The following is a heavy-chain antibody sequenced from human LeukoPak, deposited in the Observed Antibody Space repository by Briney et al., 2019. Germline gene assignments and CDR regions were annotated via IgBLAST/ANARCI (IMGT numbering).Heavy chain of an antibody. Sequence: PGGSLRLSCEVSGFTIKNFGMRWVRQAPGKGLEWVAVIWYDGGQKHYVESVKGRFTISKENSMTTLSLQLNGLRVEEPGCYYCVKGAAGHYDFDASFYLESWGQGNLVTVSP. D-gene: IGHD3-3*01. CDR1: GFTIKNFG. CDR3: VKGAAGHYDFDASFYLES. V-gene: IGHV3-33*06. J-gene: IGHJ4*02. CDR2: IWYDGGQK.